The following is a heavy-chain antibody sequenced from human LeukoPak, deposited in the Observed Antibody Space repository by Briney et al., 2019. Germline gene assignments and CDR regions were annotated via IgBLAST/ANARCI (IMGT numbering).Heavy chain of an antibody. J-gene: IGHJ1*01. D-gene: IGHD6-13*01. CDR3: ARDFGDSSEFFQH. CDR1: GFTFSTYT. Sequence: GGSLRLSCTASGFTFSTYTMNWVRQSPGKGLEWVSSISGGSNYIYYGDSVKGRFTISRDNAKNSLYLQMNSLRAEDTAVYYCARDFGDSSEFFQHWGQGTLATVSS. CDR2: ISGGSNYI. V-gene: IGHV3-21*01.